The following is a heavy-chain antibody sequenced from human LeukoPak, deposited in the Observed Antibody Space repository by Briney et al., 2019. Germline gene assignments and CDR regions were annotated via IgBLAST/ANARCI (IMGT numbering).Heavy chain of an antibody. D-gene: IGHD5-18*01. V-gene: IGHV4-34*01. J-gene: IGHJ6*03. CDR3: ARDGIRRGYSYGSNYYYYYYMDV. Sequence: SETLSLTCAVYGGSFSGYYWSWIRQPPGKGLEWIGEINHSGSTNYNPSLKSRVTISVDTSKNQFSLKLSSVTAADTAVYYCARDGIRRGYSYGSNYYYYYYMDVWGKGTTVTVSS. CDR2: INHSGST. CDR1: GGSFSGYY.